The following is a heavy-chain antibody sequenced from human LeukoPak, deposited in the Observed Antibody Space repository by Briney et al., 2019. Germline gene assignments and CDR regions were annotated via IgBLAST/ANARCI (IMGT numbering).Heavy chain of an antibody. CDR1: GGSFSSAYR. CDR2: VDTSGST. Sequence: SETLSLTCDVYGGSFSSAYRWTWIRQSAGKGLEWIGRVDTSGSTKYNPSLKSRVTISFDTSKNQFSLRLTSVTAADTAVYYCTSGEYTQGSDVWGQGTMVTVTS. D-gene: IGHD4-17*01. CDR3: TSGEYTQGSDV. J-gene: IGHJ3*01. V-gene: IGHV4-61*02.